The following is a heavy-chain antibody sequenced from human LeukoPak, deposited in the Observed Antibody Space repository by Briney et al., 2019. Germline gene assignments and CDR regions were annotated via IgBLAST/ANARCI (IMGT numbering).Heavy chain of an antibody. D-gene: IGHD6-13*01. CDR3: ARDRSSWYY. CDR1: GGSISSYY. CDR2: IYYSGST. V-gene: IGHV4-59*01. J-gene: IGHJ4*02. Sequence: ETLSLTCTVSGGSISSYYWSWIRQPPGKGLEWIGYIYYSGSTNYNPSLKSRVTISVDTSKNQFSLKLSSVTAADTAVYYCARDRSSWYYWGQGTLVTVSS.